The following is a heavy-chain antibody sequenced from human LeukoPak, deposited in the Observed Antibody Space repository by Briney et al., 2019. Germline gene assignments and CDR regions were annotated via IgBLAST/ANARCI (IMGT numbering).Heavy chain of an antibody. V-gene: IGHV1-46*01. CDR2: INPSGGST. D-gene: IGHD3-9*01. CDR1: GYTFTSYC. Sequence: EASVKVSCKASGYTFTSYCMHWVRQAPGQGLEWMGIINPSGGSTSYAQKFQGRVTMTRDTSTSTVYMELSSLRSEDTAVYYCARDPFVDDILTGSEEDYWGQGTLVTVSS. J-gene: IGHJ4*02. CDR3: ARDPFVDDILTGSEEDY.